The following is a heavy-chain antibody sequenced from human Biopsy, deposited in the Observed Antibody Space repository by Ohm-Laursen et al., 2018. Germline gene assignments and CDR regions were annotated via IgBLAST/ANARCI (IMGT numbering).Heavy chain of an antibody. V-gene: IGHV4-61*01. CDR2: IYSGGNT. Sequence: TLSRTCSVSGVSLNSSPGIWSWLRQSLGWGLEYIGIIYSGGNTDYNPSLKNRVTMSVDTSKNQFYLKLYSVTAADTAVYYCARGRRTSGWPYFDNWGQGALVIVSP. CDR1: GVSLNSSPGI. D-gene: IGHD6-19*01. CDR3: ARGRRTSGWPYFDN. J-gene: IGHJ4*02.